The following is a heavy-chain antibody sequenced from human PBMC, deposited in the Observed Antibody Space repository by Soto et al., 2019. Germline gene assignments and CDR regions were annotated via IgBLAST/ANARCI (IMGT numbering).Heavy chain of an antibody. CDR2: ISAYNGNT. J-gene: IGHJ6*02. CDR3: ARKVVRYFDWLPTMAIYYHYGMDV. CDR1: GYTFTSYG. V-gene: IGHV1-18*04. Sequence: QVQLVQSGAEVKKPGASVKVSCKASGYTFTSYGISWVRQAPGQGLEWMGWISAYNGNTNYAQKLQGRVTMTTDTATSKAYIERRSLKSDDTAVNYCARKVVRYFDWLPTMAIYYHYGMDVWGQGTTVTVSS. D-gene: IGHD3-9*01.